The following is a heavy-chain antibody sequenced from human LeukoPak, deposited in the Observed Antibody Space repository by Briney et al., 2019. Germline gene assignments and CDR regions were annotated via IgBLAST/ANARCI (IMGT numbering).Heavy chain of an antibody. D-gene: IGHD3-10*01. J-gene: IGHJ6*03. CDR2: MKQDGSEK. CDR1: GFTFSSYW. CDR3: ARDQGELWFGVPQYYYYMDV. Sequence: GGSLRLSCAASGFTFSSYWMSWVRQAPGKGLEWVANMKQDGSEKYYVDSVKGRFTISRDNAKNSLYLQMNSLRAEDTAVYYCARDQGELWFGVPQYYYYMDVWGKGTTVTISS. V-gene: IGHV3-7*01.